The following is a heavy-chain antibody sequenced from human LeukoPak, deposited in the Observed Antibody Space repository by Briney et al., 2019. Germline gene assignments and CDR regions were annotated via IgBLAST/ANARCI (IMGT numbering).Heavy chain of an antibody. CDR2: IFDIGSI. V-gene: IGHV4-59*01. J-gene: IGHJ4*02. CDR1: GGSISGDS. D-gene: IGHD5-12*01. Sequence: SETLSLTCTVSGGSISGDSWTWIRQPPGKGLDWIGSIFDIGSITYDPSLRSRLTISVETSKNQISLKLSSVTAADTAVYFCARAASGDRYSGYAKDRYYFDRWGQGTLVTVSS. CDR3: ARAASGDRYSGYAKDRYYFDR.